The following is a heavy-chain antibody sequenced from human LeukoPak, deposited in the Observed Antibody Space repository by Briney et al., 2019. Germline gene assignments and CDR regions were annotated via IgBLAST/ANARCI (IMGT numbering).Heavy chain of an antibody. Sequence: SQTLSLTCTVSGGSISSGDYYWSWIRQPPGTGLEWIGYIYYSGSTYYNPSLKSRVTISVDTSKNQFSLKLSSVTAADTAVYYCARDSTHYYGSGSYYPWGRGTLVTVSS. V-gene: IGHV4-30-4*01. D-gene: IGHD3-10*01. CDR2: IYYSGST. CDR3: ARDSTHYYGSGSYYP. J-gene: IGHJ4*02. CDR1: GGSISSGDYY.